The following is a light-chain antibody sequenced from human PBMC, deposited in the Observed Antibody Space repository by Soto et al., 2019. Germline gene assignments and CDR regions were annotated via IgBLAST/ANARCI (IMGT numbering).Light chain of an antibody. J-gene: IGLJ1*01. Sequence: SYELTQPPSVAVAPGKTARITCGGNNIGSKSVHWYQQKPGQAHVLRIYYDSDRPSGITERFSGSNSGNTATLTISSVEAGDEDDYYCQVWDSSSAHYVFGTGTKLNVL. V-gene: IGLV3-21*04. CDR1: NIGSKS. CDR2: YDS. CDR3: QVWDSSSAHYV.